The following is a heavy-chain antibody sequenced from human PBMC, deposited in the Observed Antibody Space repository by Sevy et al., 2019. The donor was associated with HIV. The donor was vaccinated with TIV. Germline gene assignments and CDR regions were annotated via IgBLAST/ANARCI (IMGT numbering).Heavy chain of an antibody. CDR3: ARDRAYSALDY. V-gene: IGHV3-7*01. Sequence: GGSLRLSCVASGFTFSDSWMTWVRQAPGKGLERIAFINEDGSRLGYVDSVRGRFTISSENTKNSLYLQMNSLRAEDTAVYFCARDRAYSALDYWGHGTLVTVSS. D-gene: IGHD5-18*01. CDR1: GFTFSDSW. CDR2: INEDGSRL. J-gene: IGHJ4*01.